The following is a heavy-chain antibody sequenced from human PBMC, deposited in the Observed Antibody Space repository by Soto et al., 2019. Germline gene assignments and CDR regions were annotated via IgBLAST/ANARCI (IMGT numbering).Heavy chain of an antibody. Sequence: PGESLKISCKGSGYSFTYYWVGWVRQMPGKGLEWMGIIYPSDSDTRYSPSSQGQVTISADKSISTAYLQWSSLKASDTAMYYCARLRRGSSIKGDHSDMDVWGQGTTVTVSS. V-gene: IGHV5-51*01. J-gene: IGHJ6*02. CDR1: GYSFTYYW. D-gene: IGHD2-2*01. CDR3: ARLRRGSSIKGDHSDMDV. CDR2: IYPSDSDT.